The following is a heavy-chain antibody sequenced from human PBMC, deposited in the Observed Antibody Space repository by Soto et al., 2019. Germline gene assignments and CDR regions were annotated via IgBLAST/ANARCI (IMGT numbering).Heavy chain of an antibody. CDR1: GGTFSSYA. CDR3: ARNPPNCSSWYGAFDI. J-gene: IGHJ3*02. Sequence: QVQLVQSGAEVKKPGSSVKVSCKASGGTFSSYAISWVRQAPGQGLEWMGGIIPIFGTANYAQKFQGRVTITADESTSTAYMELSSLRSEDTDVYYCARNPPNCSSWYGAFDIWGQGTMVTVSS. CDR2: IIPIFGTA. D-gene: IGHD6-13*01. V-gene: IGHV1-69*01.